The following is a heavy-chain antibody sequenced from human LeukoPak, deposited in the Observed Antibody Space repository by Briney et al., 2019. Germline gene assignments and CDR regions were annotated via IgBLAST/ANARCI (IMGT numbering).Heavy chain of an antibody. CDR1: GGSISSYY. CDR2: IYYSGST. CDR3: ARQSISGSSLSYFDY. J-gene: IGHJ4*02. D-gene: IGHD3-22*01. V-gene: IGHV4-59*01. Sequence: SETLSLTCTVSGGSISSYYWSWIRQPPGKGLEWIGYIYYSGSTNYNPSLKSRVTISVDTSKDQCSLKLSSVTAADTAVYYCARQSISGSSLSYFDYWGQGTLVNVSS.